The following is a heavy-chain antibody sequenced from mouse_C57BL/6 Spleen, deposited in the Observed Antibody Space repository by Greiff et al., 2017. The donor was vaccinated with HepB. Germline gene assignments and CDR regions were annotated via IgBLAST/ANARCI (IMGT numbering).Heavy chain of an antibody. Sequence: DVMLVESGGGLVKPGGSLKLSCAASGFTFSSYAMSWVRQTPEKRLEWVATISDGGSYTYYPDNVKGRFTISRDNAKNNLYLQMSHLKSEDTAMYYCAFYYINYGNYAMDYWGQGTSVTVSS. CDR1: GFTFSSYA. V-gene: IGHV5-4*03. D-gene: IGHD2-5*01. CDR3: AFYYINYGNYAMDY. J-gene: IGHJ4*01. CDR2: ISDGGSYT.